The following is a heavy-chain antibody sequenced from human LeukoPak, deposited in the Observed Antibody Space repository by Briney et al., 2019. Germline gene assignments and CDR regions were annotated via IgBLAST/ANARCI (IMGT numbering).Heavy chain of an antibody. CDR2: INHSGST. Sequence: SETLSLTCAVYGGSFSGYYCSWIRQPPGKGLEWIGEINHSGSTSYNSSLKSRVTISVDTSKNQFSLKLTSVTAADTAVYYCARQQWPESNWGPGTLVTVSS. V-gene: IGHV4-34*01. CDR3: ARQQWPESN. CDR1: GGSFSGYY. D-gene: IGHD6-19*01. J-gene: IGHJ4*02.